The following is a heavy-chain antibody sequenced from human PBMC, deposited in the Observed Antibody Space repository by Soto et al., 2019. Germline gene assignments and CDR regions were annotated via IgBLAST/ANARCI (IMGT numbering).Heavy chain of an antibody. D-gene: IGHD1-7*01. V-gene: IGHV3-30*18. Sequence: QVQLVESGGGVVQPGRSLRLSCAASGFTFSSYGMHWVRQAPGKGLEWVAVISYDGSNKYYADSVKGRFTISRDNSKNTLYLQMNSLRAEDTAVYCCAKDPPELGRYYMDVWGKGTTVTVSS. CDR1: GFTFSSYG. CDR2: ISYDGSNK. CDR3: AKDPPELGRYYMDV. J-gene: IGHJ6*03.